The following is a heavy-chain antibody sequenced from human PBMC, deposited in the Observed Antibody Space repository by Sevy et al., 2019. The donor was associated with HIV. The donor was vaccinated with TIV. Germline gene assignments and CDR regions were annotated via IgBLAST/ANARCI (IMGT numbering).Heavy chain of an antibody. CDR3: GKEGGGEGGDH. CDR2: IQYDGSNK. D-gene: IGHD2-21*01. V-gene: IGHV3-30*02. J-gene: IGHJ4*02. CDR1: GFSFSSYG. Sequence: GGSLRLSCAASGFSFSSYGMHWVRQAPGKGLEWMSYIQYDGSNKDYADSVKGRFTISRDNSKNTLYLQMNSLRVEDTAVFYCGKEGGGEGGDHWGQGTLVIVSS.